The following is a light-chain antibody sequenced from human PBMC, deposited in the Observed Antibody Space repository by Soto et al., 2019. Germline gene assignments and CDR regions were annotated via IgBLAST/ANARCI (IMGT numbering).Light chain of an antibody. V-gene: IGKV3-11*01. CDR3: QQRSNWPGT. Sequence: EIGMTQSPATLSVSPGERATLSCRASQSVSSNLAWYQQKPGQAPRLLIYGASTRATGIPARFSGSGSGTDFTLTISSLEPEDFAVYYCQQRSNWPGTFGQGTKVDI. CDR1: QSVSSN. J-gene: IGKJ1*01. CDR2: GAS.